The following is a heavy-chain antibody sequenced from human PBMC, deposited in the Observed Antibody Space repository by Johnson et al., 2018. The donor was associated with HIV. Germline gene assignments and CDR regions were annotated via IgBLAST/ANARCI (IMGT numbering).Heavy chain of an antibody. Sequence: MLLVESGGGVVWPGGSLRLSCAASGFTFSSYGMHWVRQAPGKGLEWVAGLNWNGGRTGYADSVKGRFTMYRDNAKNSLFLQMNSLRAEDSALYYCVRDQGFRVGTIDDDAFDIWGQGTMVTVSP. D-gene: IGHD1-26*01. J-gene: IGHJ3*02. CDR1: GFTFSSYG. V-gene: IGHV3-20*04. CDR3: VRDQGFRVGTIDDDAFDI. CDR2: LNWNGGRT.